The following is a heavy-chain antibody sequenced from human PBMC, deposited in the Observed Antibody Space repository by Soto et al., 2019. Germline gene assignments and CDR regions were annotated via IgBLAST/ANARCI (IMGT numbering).Heavy chain of an antibody. D-gene: IGHD2-15*01. CDR2: IYYSGST. Sequence: SETLSLTCTVSGGSISSGDYYWSWIRQPPGKGLEWIGYIYYSGSTHYNPSLKSRVTISVDTSKNQFSLKLSSVTAADTAVYYCARDCSGGSCYPSRDYYGMDVWGQGTTVTVSS. CDR3: ARDCSGGSCYPSRDYYGMDV. CDR1: GGSISSGDYY. V-gene: IGHV4-30-4*01. J-gene: IGHJ6*02.